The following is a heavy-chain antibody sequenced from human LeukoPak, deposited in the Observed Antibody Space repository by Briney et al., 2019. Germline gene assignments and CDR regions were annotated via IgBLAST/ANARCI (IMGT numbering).Heavy chain of an antibody. CDR1: GGSISSYY. V-gene: IGHV4-59*01. D-gene: IGHD1/OR15-1a*01. Sequence: PSETLSLTCTVSGGSISSYYWSWIRQPPGKGLEWIGYIYYSGSTNYNPSLKSRVTISVDTSKNQFSLKLSSVTAADTAVYYCARAGGWNTNFDYWGQGTLVTAS. CDR2: IYYSGST. CDR3: ARAGGWNTNFDY. J-gene: IGHJ4*02.